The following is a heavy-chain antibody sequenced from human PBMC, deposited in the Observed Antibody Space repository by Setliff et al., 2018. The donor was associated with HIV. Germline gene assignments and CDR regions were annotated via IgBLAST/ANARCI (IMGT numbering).Heavy chain of an antibody. V-gene: IGHV4-59*01. CDR3: ARDPGGLYCRGTSCQGGCFDP. D-gene: IGHD2-2*01. CDR2: IFHTGSS. J-gene: IGHJ5*02. Sequence: SETLSLTCSVSGGSMSNYYWSWVRQPPGKGLEWMGDIFHTGSSTYNPSLKSRVTISVDKSKNQFSLKLSSVTAADTAVCYCARDPGGLYCRGTSCQGGCFDPWGQGTLVTVSS. CDR1: GGSMSNYY.